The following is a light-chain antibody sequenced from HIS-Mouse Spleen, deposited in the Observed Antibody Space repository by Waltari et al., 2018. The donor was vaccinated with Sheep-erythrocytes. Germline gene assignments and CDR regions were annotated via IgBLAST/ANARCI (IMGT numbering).Light chain of an antibody. CDR1: QGIRND. CDR3: LQDYNYPYT. J-gene: IGKJ2*01. V-gene: IGKV1-6*01. CDR2: AAS. Sequence: AIQKTQSPSSLSAYVGDRVTMTCRASQGIRNDLGWYQQKPGKAPKLLIYAASSLQSGVPSRFSGSGSGTDFTLTISSLQPEDFATYYCLQDYNYPYTFGQGTKLEIK.